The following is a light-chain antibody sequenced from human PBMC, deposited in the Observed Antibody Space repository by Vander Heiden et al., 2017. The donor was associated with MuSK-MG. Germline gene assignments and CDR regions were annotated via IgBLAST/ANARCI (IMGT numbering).Light chain of an antibody. CDR3: QVWDSDTDHYV. CDR1: DIGSKS. V-gene: IGLV3-21*02. J-gene: IGLJ1*01. Sequence: SYVLTQPPSVSVAPGETAKIACGGDDIGSKSVSWYRQKPGQAPVMVVSDNSDRASGVSERISGSNAGNSATLTLIGVEAGDEADYYCQVWDSDTDHYVFGSGTTVSVL. CDR2: DNS.